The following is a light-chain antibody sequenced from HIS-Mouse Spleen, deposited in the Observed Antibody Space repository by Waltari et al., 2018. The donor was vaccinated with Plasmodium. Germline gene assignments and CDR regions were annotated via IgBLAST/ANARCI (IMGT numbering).Light chain of an antibody. CDR2: GAT. CDR3: QKYNNWSVT. J-gene: IGKJ3*01. CDR1: QSGSSN. V-gene: IGKV3-15*01. Sequence: IVMMQSPATLSVSPGERATLSCRASQSGSSNLAWYQQKPGQAPRLLFSGATTRATGIPARCSGSGSEAAFTLTISSLQSEDFAVYDWQKYNNWSVTFGPGTKVDIK.